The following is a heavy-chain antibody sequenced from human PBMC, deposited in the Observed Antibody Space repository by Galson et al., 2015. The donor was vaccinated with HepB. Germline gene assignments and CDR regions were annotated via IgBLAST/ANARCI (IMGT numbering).Heavy chain of an antibody. D-gene: IGHD5-24*01. CDR3: AKQDEYYFDY. CDR2: FSGGGRGT. CDR1: GFTFSTYA. Sequence: SLRLSCAASGFTFSTYAMSWVRQAPGKGLEWVASFSGGGRGTSYADSVKGRFTISRDNSKNTLYLQLSSLRAEDTAIYYCAKQDEYYFDYWGQGALVTVFS. J-gene: IGHJ4*02. V-gene: IGHV3-23*01.